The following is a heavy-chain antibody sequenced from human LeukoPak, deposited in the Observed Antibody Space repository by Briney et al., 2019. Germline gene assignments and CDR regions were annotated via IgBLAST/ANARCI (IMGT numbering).Heavy chain of an antibody. CDR1: GFTFGSYS. J-gene: IGHJ6*02. D-gene: IGHD5-18*01. Sequence: PGGSLRLSCAASGFTFGSYSMNWVRQAPGKGLEWVSSISSXSSYIYYADSVKGRFTISRDNAKNSLYLQMNSLRAEDTAVYYCARDFEDTAMVFGQYYGMDVWGQGTTVTVSS. V-gene: IGHV3-21*01. CDR2: ISSXSSYI. CDR3: ARDFEDTAMVFGQYYGMDV.